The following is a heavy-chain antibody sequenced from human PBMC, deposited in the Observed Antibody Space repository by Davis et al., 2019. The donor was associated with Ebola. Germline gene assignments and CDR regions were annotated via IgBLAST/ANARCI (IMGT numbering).Heavy chain of an antibody. CDR2: IYPSDSDT. CDR3: ARQKFTMVRGVIKTINWFDP. CDR1: GYSFTSYW. J-gene: IGHJ5*02. V-gene: IGHV5-51*01. Sequence: GESLKISCQGSGYSFTSYWIGWVRQMPGKGLEWMGIIYPSDSDTRYSPSFQGQVTISADKSISTAYLQWSSLKASDTAMYYCARQKFTMVRGVIKTINWFDPWGQGTLVTVSS. D-gene: IGHD3-10*01.